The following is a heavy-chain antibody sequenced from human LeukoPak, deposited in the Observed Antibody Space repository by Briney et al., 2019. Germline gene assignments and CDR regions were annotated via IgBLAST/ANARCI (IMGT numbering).Heavy chain of an antibody. V-gene: IGHV3-53*04. Sequence: SXVRXAXGXGLEWVSVIYSGGSTYYADSVKGRFTISRHNSKNTLYLQMNSLRAEDTAVYYCARVRNYYDSSGKRFYFDYWGQGTLVTVSS. J-gene: IGHJ4*02. CDR2: IYSGGST. CDR3: ARVRNYYDSSGKRFYFDY. D-gene: IGHD3-22*01.